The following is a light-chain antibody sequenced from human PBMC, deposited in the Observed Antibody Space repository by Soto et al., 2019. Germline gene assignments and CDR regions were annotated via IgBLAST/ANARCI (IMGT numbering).Light chain of an antibody. CDR1: QSVSSN. V-gene: IGKV3-11*01. CDR3: QQRRT. CDR2: GGS. Sequence: EIVMTQSPATLSVSPGERATLSCRASQSVSSNLAWYQQKPGQAPRLLIYGGSNRATGIPAGFSGSGSGTDFTLTISSLEPEDFAVYYCQQRRTFGPGTKVDIK. J-gene: IGKJ3*01.